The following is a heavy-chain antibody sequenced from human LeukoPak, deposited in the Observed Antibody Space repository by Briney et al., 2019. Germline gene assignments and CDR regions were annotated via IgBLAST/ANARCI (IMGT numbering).Heavy chain of an antibody. CDR1: GFTFSRFW. D-gene: IGHD2-2*01. CDR2: IKQDGSEK. CDR3: ARDDCSTPSCFPYYYCGMDV. Sequence: GGSLRLSCAASGFTFSRFWMGWVRQAPGRGLEWVANIKQDGSEKYYADSVKGRFTSSRDNAKNSLYLQMNSLRAEDSAVYYCARDDCSTPSCFPYYYCGMDVWGQGTTVSVSS. J-gene: IGHJ6*02. V-gene: IGHV3-7*01.